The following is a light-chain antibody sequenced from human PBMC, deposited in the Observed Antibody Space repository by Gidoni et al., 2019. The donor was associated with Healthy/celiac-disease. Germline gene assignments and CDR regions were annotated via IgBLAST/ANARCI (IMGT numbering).Light chain of an antibody. CDR3: QQSNRTRLT. CDR1: QSISSN. J-gene: IGKJ4*02. V-gene: IGKV1-39*01. CDR2: AAS. Sequence: DIQMTQSPSSLSASVGDRVTLTCRASQSISSNLNWYQQKPGKAPKLLIYAASSLQSGVPSRFSGRASGTDITLTSSSLQHEDVATYYQQQSNRTRLTFGGGTKVEIK.